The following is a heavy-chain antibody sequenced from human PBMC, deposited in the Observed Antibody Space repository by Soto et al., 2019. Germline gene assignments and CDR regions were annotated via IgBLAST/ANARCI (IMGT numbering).Heavy chain of an antibody. Sequence: QVQLVQSGAEVKKPGSSVKVSCKASGGTFSSYAISWVRQAPGQGLEWMGGIIPIFGTANYAQKYQGRVTITADESTSTAYMERGSRRSEDTAVYYCARNGGPLGSYYYGMDVWGQGTTVTVSS. J-gene: IGHJ6*02. D-gene: IGHD3-16*01. CDR2: IIPIFGTA. V-gene: IGHV1-69*12. CDR1: GGTFSSYA. CDR3: ARNGGPLGSYYYGMDV.